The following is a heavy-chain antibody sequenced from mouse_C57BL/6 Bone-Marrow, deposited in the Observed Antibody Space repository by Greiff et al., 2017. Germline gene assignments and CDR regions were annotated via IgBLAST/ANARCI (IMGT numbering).Heavy chain of an antibody. Sequence: QVQLQQPGAELVKPGASVKLSCKASGYTFTSYCMHWVKQRPGKGLEWIGRIHPNSGSTNYNEKFKSKATLTVDKSSSTAYMQLSSLKSEDSAVYYLAGGVHGIPPFAYWGQGTLVTVSA. V-gene: IGHV1-64*01. J-gene: IGHJ3*01. CDR2: IHPNSGST. CDR1: GYTFTSYC. CDR3: AGGVHGIPPFAY. D-gene: IGHD1-1*01.